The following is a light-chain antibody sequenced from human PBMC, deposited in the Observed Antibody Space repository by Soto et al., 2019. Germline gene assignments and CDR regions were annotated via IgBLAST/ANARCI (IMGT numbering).Light chain of an antibody. V-gene: IGKV3-11*01. CDR1: QSVSSY. J-gene: IGKJ5*01. CDR2: DAS. Sequence: EIVLTQSPATLSLSPGERVTLSCRASQSVSSYLAWYQQKPGQAPRLLIYDASNRATGISARFSGSGSGTDFTLTISSLEPEDFAVYYCQQRSKWPPEVTFGQGTRLEIK. CDR3: QQRSKWPPEVT.